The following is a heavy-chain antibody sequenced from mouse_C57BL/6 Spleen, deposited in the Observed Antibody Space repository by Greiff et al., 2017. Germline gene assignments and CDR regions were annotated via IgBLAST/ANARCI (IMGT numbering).Heavy chain of an antibody. Sequence: EVQLQQSGPELVKPGASVKIPCKASGYTFTDYSMDWVKQSHGKSLEWIGDINPNNGGTIYNQKFKGKATLTVDKSSSTAYMELRSLTSEDTAVYYCARWGYGNHYYAMDYWGQGTSVTVSS. CDR1: GYTFTDYS. V-gene: IGHV1-18*01. D-gene: IGHD2-10*02. CDR3: ARWGYGNHYYAMDY. J-gene: IGHJ4*01. CDR2: INPNNGGT.